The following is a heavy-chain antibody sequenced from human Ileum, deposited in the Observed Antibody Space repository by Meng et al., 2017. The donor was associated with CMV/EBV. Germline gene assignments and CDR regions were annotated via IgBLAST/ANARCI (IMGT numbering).Heavy chain of an antibody. V-gene: IGHV1-18*01. CDR2: ISAYNGNT. D-gene: IGHD2-15*01. CDR3: ARDTPGEDKWD. CDR1: GYIFTNYG. J-gene: IGHJ4*02. Sequence: ASVKVSCKTSGYIFTNYGINWVRQAPGQGLEWMGWISAYNGNTNYVQKVQGRVTMTRDTSTTTVYLDLTSLTPGDTAIYYCARDTPGEDKWDWGQGTQVTVSS.